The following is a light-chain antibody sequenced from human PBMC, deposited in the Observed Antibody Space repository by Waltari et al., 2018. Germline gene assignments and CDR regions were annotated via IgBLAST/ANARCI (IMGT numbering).Light chain of an antibody. V-gene: IGLV4-69*01. CDR2: VNSDGSH. CDR3: QTGGHGTWV. Sequence: QLVLTQSPSASASLGASVKLTCTLSSGHSSNVIACLQQQPEKGPRYLMKVNSDGSHSKGDEMPDRCSGSSSGAERYLTISSLQSEDEADYYCQTGGHGTWVFGGGTKLTVL. CDR1: SGHSSNV. J-gene: IGLJ3*02.